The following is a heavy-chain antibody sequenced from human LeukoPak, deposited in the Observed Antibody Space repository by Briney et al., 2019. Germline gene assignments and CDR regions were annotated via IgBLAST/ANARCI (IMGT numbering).Heavy chain of an antibody. D-gene: IGHD3-3*01. CDR3: ARDHPSHILRFLEWLLSGFDY. Sequence: PGGSLRLSCAASGFTFDDYAMHWVRQAPGKGLERVSGISWNSGSIGYADSVKGRFTISRDNAKNSLYLQMNSLRAEDTAVYYCARDHPSHILRFLEWLLSGFDYWGQGTLVTVSS. CDR1: GFTFDDYA. J-gene: IGHJ4*02. V-gene: IGHV3-9*01. CDR2: ISWNSGSI.